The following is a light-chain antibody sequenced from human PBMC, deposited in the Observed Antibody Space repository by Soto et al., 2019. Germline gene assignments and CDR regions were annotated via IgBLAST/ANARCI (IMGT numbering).Light chain of an antibody. Sequence: QSVLTQPASVSASPGQSITISCTGTSSDVGSYNLVSWYQQHPGKAPKLMIYEGSKRPSGISNRFSGYKSGNTASLTISGLQTEDEADYYCCSYAGSSTLLFGGGTKVTVL. CDR2: EGS. CDR1: SSDVGSYNL. CDR3: CSYAGSSTLL. V-gene: IGLV2-23*01. J-gene: IGLJ2*01.